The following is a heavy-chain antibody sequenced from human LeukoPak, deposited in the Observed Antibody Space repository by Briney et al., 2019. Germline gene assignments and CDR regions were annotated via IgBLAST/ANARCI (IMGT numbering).Heavy chain of an antibody. CDR3: ARELPDYYGSGSYYSVGAFDI. V-gene: IGHV4-38-2*02. J-gene: IGHJ3*02. Sequence: PSETLSLTCTVSGYSISSGYYWGWIRQPPGKGLEWIGSIYHSGSTYYNPSLKSRVTISVDTSKNQFSLKLSSVTAADTAVYYCARELPDYYGSGSYYSVGAFDIWGQGTMVTVSS. D-gene: IGHD3-10*01. CDR1: GYSISSGYY. CDR2: IYHSGST.